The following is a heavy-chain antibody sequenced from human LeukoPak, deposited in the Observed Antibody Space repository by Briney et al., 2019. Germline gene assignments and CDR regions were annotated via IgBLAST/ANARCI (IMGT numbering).Heavy chain of an antibody. CDR3: ARAPYNWNDKTNENWFDP. D-gene: IGHD1-20*01. Sequence: PGGSLRLSCAASGFTFSSYSMNWVRQAPGKGLEWVSSISSSSSYIYYADSVKGRFTISRDNAKNSLYLQMNSLRAEDTAVYYCARAPYNWNDKTNENWFDPWGQGTLVTVSS. V-gene: IGHV3-21*01. J-gene: IGHJ5*02. CDR1: GFTFSSYS. CDR2: ISSSSSYI.